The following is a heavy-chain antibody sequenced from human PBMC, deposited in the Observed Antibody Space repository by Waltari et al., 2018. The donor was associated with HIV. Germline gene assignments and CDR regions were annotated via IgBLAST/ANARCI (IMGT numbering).Heavy chain of an antibody. CDR2: SSSSSSYI. CDR3: ARVNHYYGMDV. CDR1: GFTLSSYS. V-gene: IGHV3-21*01. J-gene: IGHJ6*02. Sequence: EVQLVESGGGLVKPGGSLRISCAASGFTLSSYSMNWVRQAPGKGLEWVSSSSSSSSYIYYADSVKGRFTISRDNAKNSLYLQMNSLSAEDTAVYYCARVNHYYGMDVWGQGTTVTVSS.